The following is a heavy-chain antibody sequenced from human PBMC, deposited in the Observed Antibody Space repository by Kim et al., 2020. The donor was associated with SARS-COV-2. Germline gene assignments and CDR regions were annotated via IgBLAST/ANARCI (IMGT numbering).Heavy chain of an antibody. V-gene: IGHV3-23*01. J-gene: IGHJ4*02. CDR1: GFAVYRFA. CDR3: AKDHPSPGWPTFGD. D-gene: IGHD6-19*01. Sequence: GGSLRLSCAASGFAVYRFAMNWVRQAPGKGLEWISAITNNNGKTYYQDSVRGRFTISRDESKNIVYLHMSNLRVEDTAIYYCAKDHPSPGWPTFGDWGQGTLVGVSS. CDR2: ITNNNGKT.